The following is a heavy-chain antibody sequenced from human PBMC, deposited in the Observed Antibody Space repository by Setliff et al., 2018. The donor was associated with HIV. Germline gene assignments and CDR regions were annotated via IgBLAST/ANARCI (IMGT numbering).Heavy chain of an antibody. V-gene: IGHV4-39*01. CDR2: IYDSGST. CDR1: GGSISIISYY. D-gene: IGHD6-13*01. CDR3: ARHRDPPGSRWIYYYYYMDL. J-gene: IGHJ6*03. Sequence: SETLSLTCTVSGGSISIISYYWGWIRQPPGKGLEYIGSIYDSGSTSYNPSLSSRLTISVDTSKNQVSLRLSSVTVADTGVYYCARHRDPPGSRWIYYYYYMDLWGEGTTVTVSS.